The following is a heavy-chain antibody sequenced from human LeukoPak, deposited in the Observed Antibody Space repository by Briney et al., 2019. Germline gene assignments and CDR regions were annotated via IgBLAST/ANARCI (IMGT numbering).Heavy chain of an antibody. V-gene: IGHV3-30*03. CDR2: ILYDGSNK. CDR1: GFTFSSNG. CDR3: ARVAAAGKGFDH. J-gene: IGHJ4*02. Sequence: GRSLRLSCAASGFTFSSNGMHWVRQAPGKGLEWVAVILYDGSNKYYAGSVKGRFTISRENAKDSLYLQMNSLRAGDTAVYYCARVAAAGKGFDHWGQGTLVTVSS. D-gene: IGHD6-13*01.